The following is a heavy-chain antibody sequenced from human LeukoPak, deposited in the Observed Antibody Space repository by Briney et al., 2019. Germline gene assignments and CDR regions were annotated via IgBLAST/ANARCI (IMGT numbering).Heavy chain of an antibody. D-gene: IGHD5-18*01. V-gene: IGHV2-70*11. CDR3: ARAPSTAMVDWYFDL. CDR2: IDWDDDK. CDR1: GFSLSTSGVC. J-gene: IGHJ2*01. Sequence: SGPTLVNPTQTPTLTCTFSGFSLSTSGVCVSWIRQPPGKALEWLARIDWDDDKYYSTSLKTRLTISKDTSKNQVVLTMTNMDPAYTVTYYCARAPSTAMVDWYFDLWGRGTLVTVSS.